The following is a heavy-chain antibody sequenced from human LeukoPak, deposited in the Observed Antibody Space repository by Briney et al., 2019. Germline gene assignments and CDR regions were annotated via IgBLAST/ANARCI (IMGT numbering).Heavy chain of an antibody. J-gene: IGHJ6*03. CDR2: ISRSGSAK. D-gene: IGHD2-15*01. V-gene: IGHV3-11*01. CDR3: ARVLRYCSGGNCYSGGLGYMDV. CDR1: GFTFSDYN. Sequence: PGGSLRLSCAASGFTFSDYNMRWIRQAPGKGLEWVSSISRSGSAKYYADSVKGRFTISRDNAKNSLFLQMNSLRAEDTAVYYCARVLRYCSGGNCYSGGLGYMDVWGKGTTVTISS.